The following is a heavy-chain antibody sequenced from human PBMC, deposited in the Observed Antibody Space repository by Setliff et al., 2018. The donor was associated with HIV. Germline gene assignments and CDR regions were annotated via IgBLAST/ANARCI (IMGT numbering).Heavy chain of an antibody. V-gene: IGHV4-34*01. J-gene: IGHJ6*03. Sequence: PSETLSLTCTVYGGSFSGYYWSWIRQPPGKGLEWMGEINHSGITNDNPSLKSRVTISVDTSKNQFSLKLRSVTAADTAVYYCARVTITTVRGVGYFYYFYMDVWGKGTTVTVSS. CDR3: ARVTITTVRGVGYFYYFYMDV. CDR2: INHSGIT. D-gene: IGHD3-10*01. CDR1: GGSFSGYY.